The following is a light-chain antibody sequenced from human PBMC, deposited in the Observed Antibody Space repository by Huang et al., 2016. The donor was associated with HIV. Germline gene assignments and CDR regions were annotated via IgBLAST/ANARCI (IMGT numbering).Light chain of an antibody. CDR3: QQYYQNPQT. V-gene: IGKV4-1*01. J-gene: IGKJ5*01. CDR1: QSLLYSLNNKNY. Sequence: DIVMTQSPDSLSVSPGERATIDCKSSQSLLYSLNNKNYLAWFQQKPGRPPKLLLYWASTRESGIPERFSGGGSGTDFTLTINNLQPEDVATYYCQQYYQNPQTFGQGT. CDR2: WAS.